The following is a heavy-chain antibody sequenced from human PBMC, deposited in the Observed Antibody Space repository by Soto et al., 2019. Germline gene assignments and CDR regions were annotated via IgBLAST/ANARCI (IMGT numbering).Heavy chain of an antibody. V-gene: IGHV3-74*01. CDR1: GFTFRNYR. J-gene: IGHJ4*02. D-gene: IGHD3-10*01. CDR3: TRDGSGLSY. CDR2: INSDGST. Sequence: GGSLRLSCAASGFTFRNYRMHWVRQEPGKGLVWVSWINSDGSTRYADSVQGRFIISRDNAKNSLYLQMNSLRVEDTAVYYCTRDGSGLSYWGQGTLVTV.